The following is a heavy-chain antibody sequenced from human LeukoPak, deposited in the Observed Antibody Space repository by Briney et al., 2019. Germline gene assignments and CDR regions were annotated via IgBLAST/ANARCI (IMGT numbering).Heavy chain of an antibody. V-gene: IGHV3-23*01. CDR3: AKAQGTNSWYDYYYHMDV. D-gene: IGHD6-13*01. CDR1: GFTFSSYA. J-gene: IGHJ6*03. Sequence: GGSLRLSCVASGFTFSSYAMSWVRQAPGKGLEWVSAISGNGGSTYYADSVKGRFTISRDNSKNTLYLQMNSLRAEDTAVYYCAKAQGTNSWYDYYYHMDVWGKGTTVTVSS. CDR2: ISGNGGST.